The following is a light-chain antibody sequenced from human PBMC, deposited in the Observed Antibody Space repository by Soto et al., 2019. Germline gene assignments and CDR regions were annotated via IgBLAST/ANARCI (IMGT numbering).Light chain of an antibody. J-gene: IGKJ4*01. CDR3: QQFKSYPRI. CDR1: QDISSA. CDR2: AAS. Sequence: AIQLTQSPSSLSASIGDRVTITCRASQDISSALAWYQQKPGEPPKLLIYAASNLESGVPSRFSGSGSGTDFTLTINSLQPEDFASYYCQQFKSYPRIFCGGTKVEIK. V-gene: IGKV1-13*02.